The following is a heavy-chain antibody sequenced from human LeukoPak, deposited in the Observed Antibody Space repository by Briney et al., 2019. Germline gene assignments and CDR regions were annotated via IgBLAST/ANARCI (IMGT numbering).Heavy chain of an antibody. D-gene: IGHD2-2*01. CDR1: GYTFTSYD. CDR3: ARSEGGGYRSSTSCFLVTSYGMDV. V-gene: IGHV1-8*01. Sequence: ASVKVSCKASGYTFTSYDINWVRQATGQGLEWMGWMNPNSGNTGYAQKFQGRVTMTRNTSISTAYTELSSLRSEDTAVYYCARSEGGGYRSSTSCFLVTSYGMDVWGQGTTVTVSS. CDR2: MNPNSGNT. J-gene: IGHJ6*02.